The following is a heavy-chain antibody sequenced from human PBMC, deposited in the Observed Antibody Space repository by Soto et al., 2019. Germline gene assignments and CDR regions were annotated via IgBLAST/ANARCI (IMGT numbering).Heavy chain of an antibody. CDR1: GFTFSSYA. CDR2: ISSNGGST. Sequence: PGGSLRLSCSASGFTFSSYAMHWVRQAPGKGLEYVSAISSNGGSTYYADSVKGRFTISRDNSKNTLYLQMSSLRAEDTAVYYCVKGDFWSGSYYYYYGMDVWGQGTTVTVSS. V-gene: IGHV3-64D*08. D-gene: IGHD3-3*01. CDR3: VKGDFWSGSYYYYYGMDV. J-gene: IGHJ6*02.